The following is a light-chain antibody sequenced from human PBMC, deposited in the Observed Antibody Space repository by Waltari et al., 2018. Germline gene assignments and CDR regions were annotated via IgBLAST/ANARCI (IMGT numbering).Light chain of an antibody. V-gene: IGLV1-44*01. Sequence: QSVVTQPPSVSGTPGQRVTISCSGSSSNIGSKPVNWYQQFPETAPKPLIHNDNQRPSGGPDRFSGSKSGTSASLAISGLQSEDEADYYCVAWDVSLSGYVFGTGTKVTVL. J-gene: IGLJ1*01. CDR3: VAWDVSLSGYV. CDR2: NDN. CDR1: SSNIGSKP.